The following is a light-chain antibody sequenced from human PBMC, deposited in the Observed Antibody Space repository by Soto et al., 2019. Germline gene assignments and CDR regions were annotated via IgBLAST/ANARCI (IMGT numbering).Light chain of an antibody. CDR2: KAS. Sequence: DIQMTQSPSTLSASVGDRVTITCRASQNINNWLAWYQQKPGKAPKLLIYKASSVENGVPSRFSGSGSGTEFTLTISSLQPDDFATYYCQQYNSFWTFGQGTKVEIK. CDR1: QNINNW. CDR3: QQYNSFWT. V-gene: IGKV1-5*03. J-gene: IGKJ1*01.